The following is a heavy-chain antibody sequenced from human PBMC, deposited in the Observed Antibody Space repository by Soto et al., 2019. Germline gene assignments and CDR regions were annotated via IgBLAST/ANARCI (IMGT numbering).Heavy chain of an antibody. CDR2: INSDGSST. V-gene: IGHV3-74*01. D-gene: IGHD3-16*01. J-gene: IGHJ6*03. CDR3: ASIMSYYYYYMDV. CDR1: GFTFIIYG. Sequence: EVQLVESGGGLVQPGGSLRLSCAASGFTFIIYGMHWVRQAPGKGLVWVSRINSDGSSTSYAESVKGRFTISRDNAKNTLYLQMNSLRAEDTAVYYCASIMSYYYYYMDVWGKGTTVTVSS.